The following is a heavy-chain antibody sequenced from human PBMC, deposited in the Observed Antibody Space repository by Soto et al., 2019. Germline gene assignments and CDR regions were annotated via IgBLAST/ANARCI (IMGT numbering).Heavy chain of an antibody. CDR2: FDPEDGET. D-gene: IGHD3-3*01. V-gene: IGHV1-24*01. Sequence: AAVKVSCKVSGYTLTELCMHWVRQAPGKGLEWMGGFDPEDGETIYAQKFQGRVTMTEDTSTDTAYMELSSLRSEDTAVYYCATVKRFLEWPQDAFDIWGQGTMVTVSS. CDR3: ATVKRFLEWPQDAFDI. J-gene: IGHJ3*02. CDR1: GYTLTELC.